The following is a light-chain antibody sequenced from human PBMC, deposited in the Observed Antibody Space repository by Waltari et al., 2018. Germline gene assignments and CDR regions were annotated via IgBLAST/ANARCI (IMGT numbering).Light chain of an antibody. CDR3: CSYAGRGTYV. Sequence: QSALTQPASVSGTPGQSIPIPCSGTTSDVGSYDLVPWYQQHPGEAPNLLICEVFKRPPDTSSRFSGAKSGSTASLTISGLQPEDEADYYCCSYAGRGTYVFGSGTKVTVL. J-gene: IGLJ1*01. CDR2: EVF. CDR1: TSDVGSYDL. V-gene: IGLV2-23*02.